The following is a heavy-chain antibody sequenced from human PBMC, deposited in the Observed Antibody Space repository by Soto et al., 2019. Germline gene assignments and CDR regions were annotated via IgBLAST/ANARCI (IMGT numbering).Heavy chain of an antibody. CDR2: IYYSGST. J-gene: IGHJ4*02. Sequence: QVQLQESGPGLVKPSATLSLTCTVSGGSVSSGSYYWSWIRQPPGKGLEWIGYIYYSGSTNYNPSLKSRVTISVDTSKNQFSLKLSSVTAADTAVYYCARGVPSVGATTYLNYWGQGTLVTVSS. CDR3: ARGVPSVGATTYLNY. V-gene: IGHV4-61*01. D-gene: IGHD1-26*01. CDR1: GGSVSSGSYY.